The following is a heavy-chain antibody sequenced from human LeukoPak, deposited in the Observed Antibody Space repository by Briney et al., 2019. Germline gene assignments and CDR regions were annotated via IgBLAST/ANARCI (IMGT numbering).Heavy chain of an antibody. CDR2: IWSDGSNK. J-gene: IGHJ4*02. D-gene: IGHD6-13*01. V-gene: IGHV3-33*01. CDR3: EAAEELPSSYFDY. Sequence: GGSLRLSCAASGFTFSNYGIHWVRQAPGKGLEWVAIIWSDGSNKYYADSVKGRFTISRDNSKNTLYLQMNSLRAEDAAVYYCEAAEELPSSYFDYWGQGTLVTVSS. CDR1: GFTFSNYG.